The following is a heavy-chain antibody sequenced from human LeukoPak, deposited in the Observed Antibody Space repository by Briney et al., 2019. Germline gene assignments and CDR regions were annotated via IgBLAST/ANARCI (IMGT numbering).Heavy chain of an antibody. CDR2: IIPILGIA. V-gene: IGHV1-69*16. CDR3: ARAIFSGWGYFDY. J-gene: IGHJ4*02. Sequence: SVKVSCKASGGTFSSYTISWVRQAPGQGLEWMGRIIPILGIANYAQKFQGRVTITTDESTSTAYMELSSLRSEDTAVYYCARAIFSGWGYFDYWGQGTLVTVSS. CDR1: GGTFSSYT. D-gene: IGHD6-19*01.